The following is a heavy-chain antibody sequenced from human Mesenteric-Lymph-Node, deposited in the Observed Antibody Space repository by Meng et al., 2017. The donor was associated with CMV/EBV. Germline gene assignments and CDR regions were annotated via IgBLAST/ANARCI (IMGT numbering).Heavy chain of an antibody. D-gene: IGHD6-13*01. Sequence: SGGSISSSNWWSWVRQPPGKGLEWIGEIYHSGSTNYNPSLKSRVTISVDKSKNQFSLKLSSVTAADTAVYYCARMGGSSWYGVATSWGQGTLVTVSS. V-gene: IGHV4-4*02. CDR3: ARMGGSSWYGVATS. J-gene: IGHJ5*02. CDR2: IYHSGST. CDR1: GGSISSSNW.